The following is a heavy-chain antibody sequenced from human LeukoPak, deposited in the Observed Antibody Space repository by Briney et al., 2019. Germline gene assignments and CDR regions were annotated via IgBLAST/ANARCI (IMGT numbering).Heavy chain of an antibody. CDR3: ARNFDFSSFDV. D-gene: IGHD3-3*01. V-gene: IGHV3-20*04. Sequence: PGGSLRLSCAASGFTFDDYGMSWVRQAPGKGLEWVSGINWNGDNTAYADSVKGRITVSGDNAKNSLYLQMNSLRVEDTALYYCARNFDFSSFDVWGRGTMVTVSS. CDR2: INWNGDNT. CDR1: GFTFDDYG. J-gene: IGHJ3*01.